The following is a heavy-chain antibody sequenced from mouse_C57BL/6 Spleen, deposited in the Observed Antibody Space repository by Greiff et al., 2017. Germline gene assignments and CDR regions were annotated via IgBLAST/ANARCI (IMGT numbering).Heavy chain of an antibody. CDR2: IDPEDGDT. CDR3: TPIYYGYGVDY. CDR1: GFTIKDYY. D-gene: IGHD2-2*01. J-gene: IGHJ2*01. Sequence: VQLQQSGAELVRPGASVKLSCTASGFTIKDYYMHWVKQRPEQGLEWIGRIDPEDGDTEYAPKFQGKATMTADTSSNTAYLQLSSLTSEDTAVYYCTPIYYGYGVDYWGQGTTLTVSS. V-gene: IGHV14-1*01.